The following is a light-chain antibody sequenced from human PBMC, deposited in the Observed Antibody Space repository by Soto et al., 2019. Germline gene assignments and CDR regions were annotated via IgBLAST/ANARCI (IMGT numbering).Light chain of an antibody. Sequence: DIQMTQSPSSLSASVGDRVTITCRTSQSIRSSLNWYQQKPGKAPNLLIYAASRLQSGVPSRFSRSGSGTELPLTISSLQPAEFATYYCQQSYRTPFTFGPGTKVDI. V-gene: IGKV1-39*01. CDR2: AAS. CDR1: QSIRSS. J-gene: IGKJ3*01. CDR3: QQSYRTPFT.